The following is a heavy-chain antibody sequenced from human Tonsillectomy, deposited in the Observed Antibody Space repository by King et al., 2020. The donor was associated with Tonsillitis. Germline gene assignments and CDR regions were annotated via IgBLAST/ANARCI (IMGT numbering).Heavy chain of an antibody. CDR1: GYTFTSYD. V-gene: IGHV1-8*01. J-gene: IGHJ4*02. CDR2: MNPNSGNT. D-gene: IGHD3-22*01. CDR3: ARRADHYDSSAYYY. Sequence: VQLVESGTEVKKPGASVKVSCKASGYTFTSYDINWVRQATGQGLEWMGWMNPNSGNTGYAQKFQGRVAMTRDSSMNTAYMELSSLRSEDTAVYFCARRADHYDSSAYYYWGQGTLVTVSS.